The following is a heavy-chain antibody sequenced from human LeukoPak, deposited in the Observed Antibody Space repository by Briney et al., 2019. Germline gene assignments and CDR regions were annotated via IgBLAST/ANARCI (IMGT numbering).Heavy chain of an antibody. D-gene: IGHD2-21*02. J-gene: IGHJ4*02. Sequence: GRSLRLSCAASGFTFSSYAMHWVRQAPGKGLEWVAVISYDGSNKYYADSVKGRFTISRDNSKNTLYLQMNSLRAEDTAVYYCARAPHIVVVTAIDYWGQGTLVTVSS. CDR3: ARAPHIVVVTAIDY. CDR1: GFTFSSYA. CDR2: ISYDGSNK. V-gene: IGHV3-30-3*01.